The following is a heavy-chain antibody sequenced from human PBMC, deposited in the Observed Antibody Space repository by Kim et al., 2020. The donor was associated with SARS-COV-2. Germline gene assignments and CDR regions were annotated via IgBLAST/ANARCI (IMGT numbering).Heavy chain of an antibody. CDR1: GYTFTSYA. Sequence: ASVKVSCKASGYTFTSYAMNWVRQAPGQGLEWMGWINTNTGNPTYAQGFTGRFVFSLDTSVSTAYLQISSLKAEDTAVYYCARTPAAGPRTHPRRFGELFSLDYWGQGTLVTVSS. CDR3: ARTPAAGPRTHPRRFGELFSLDY. V-gene: IGHV7-4-1*02. J-gene: IGHJ4*02. CDR2: INTNTGNP. D-gene: IGHD3-10*01.